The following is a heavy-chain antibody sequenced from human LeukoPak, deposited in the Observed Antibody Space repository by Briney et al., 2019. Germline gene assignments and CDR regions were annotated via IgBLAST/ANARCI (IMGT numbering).Heavy chain of an antibody. D-gene: IGHD3-16*01. J-gene: IGHJ4*02. CDR3: ARGPGQQLLGTFGVFGY. CDR2: ISSSGSTI. CDR1: GFTFSSYE. V-gene: IGHV3-48*03. Sequence: PGGSLRLSCAASGFTFSSYEMNGVRQAPGKGLEWVSYISSSGSTIYYADSVKGRFTISRDNAKNSLYLQMNSLRAEDTAVYYCARGPGQQLLGTFGVFGYWGQGTLVTVSS.